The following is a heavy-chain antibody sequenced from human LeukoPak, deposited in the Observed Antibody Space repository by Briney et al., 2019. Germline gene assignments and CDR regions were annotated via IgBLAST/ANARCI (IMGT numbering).Heavy chain of an antibody. CDR2: IYSGGAT. D-gene: IGHD2-2*01. J-gene: IGHJ4*02. V-gene: IGHV3-53*01. CDR3: APVVPTADFDY. CDR1: GFSVSTNY. Sequence: PRGSLRLSCAASGFSVSTNYMTWVRQAPRKGLEWVSVIYSGGATYYADSVKGRFTISRDNFKKTLFLQMNSLRVEGTAVYYCAPVVPTADFDYWGQGTLVTVSS.